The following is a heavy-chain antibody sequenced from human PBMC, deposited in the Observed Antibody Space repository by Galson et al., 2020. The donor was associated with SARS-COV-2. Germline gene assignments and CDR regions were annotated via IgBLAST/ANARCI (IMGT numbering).Heavy chain of an antibody. CDR3: AKDQFYYGSGSYYMGSPGIYYGMDV. J-gene: IGHJ6*02. V-gene: IGHV3-23*01. Sequence: GESLKISCAASGFTFSSYAMSWVRQAPGKGLEWVSAISGSGGSTYYADSVKGRFTISRDNSKNTLYLQMNSLRAEDTAVYYCAKDQFYYGSGSYYMGSPGIYYGMDVWGQGTTVTVSS. D-gene: IGHD3-10*01. CDR2: ISGSGGST. CDR1: GFTFSSYA.